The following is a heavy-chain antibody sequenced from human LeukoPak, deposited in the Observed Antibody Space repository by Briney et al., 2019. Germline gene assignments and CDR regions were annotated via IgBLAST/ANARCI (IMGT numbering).Heavy chain of an antibody. J-gene: IGHJ4*02. CDR2: ISYDGSNK. D-gene: IGHD2-2*01. Sequence: GRSLRLSCAASGFTFSSYAMHWVRQAPGKGLEWVAVISYDGSNKYYADSVKGRFTISRDNSKNTLYPQMNSLRAEDTAVYYCARARCSSTSCYVSPYDYWGQGTLVTVSS. V-gene: IGHV3-30*04. CDR3: ARARCSSTSCYVSPYDY. CDR1: GFTFSSYA.